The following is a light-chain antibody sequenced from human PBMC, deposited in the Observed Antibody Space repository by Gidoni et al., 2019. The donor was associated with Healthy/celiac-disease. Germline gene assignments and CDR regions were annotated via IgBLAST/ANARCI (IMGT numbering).Light chain of an antibody. V-gene: IGKV3-11*01. Sequence: EIVLTQSPATLSLSPGERATLSCRASQSVSSYLAWYQQKPGQAPRLLIYDASNRATGIPARFSGSGSGTDFTLTISSLEPEDFAVYYCQQRSNWLEAFXGXTKVEIK. CDR2: DAS. CDR1: QSVSSY. J-gene: IGKJ4*01. CDR3: QQRSNWLEA.